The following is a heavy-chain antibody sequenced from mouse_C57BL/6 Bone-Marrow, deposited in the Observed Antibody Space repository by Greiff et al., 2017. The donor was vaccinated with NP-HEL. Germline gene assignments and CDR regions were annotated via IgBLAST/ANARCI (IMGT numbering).Heavy chain of an antibody. Sequence: QVQLQQPGTELVKPGTSVKLSCKSSGYTFTSYWMHWVKQRPGQGLEWIGNINPSNGGTNYNEKFKSKATLTVDKSSSTAYMQLSSLTSDDSAVYDWAREGRWLRRGYWYFDVGDTGTTVTVSS. CDR1: GYTFTSYW. V-gene: IGHV1-53*01. D-gene: IGHD2-2*01. CDR3: AREGRWLRRGYWYFDV. CDR2: INPSNGGT. J-gene: IGHJ1*03.